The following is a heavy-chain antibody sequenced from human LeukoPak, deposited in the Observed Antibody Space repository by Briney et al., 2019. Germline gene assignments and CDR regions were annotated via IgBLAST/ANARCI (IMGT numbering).Heavy chain of an antibody. CDR1: GFTFSIAW. Sequence: GGSLRLSCAASGFTFSIAWMSWVRQAPGKGLEWVGRIKSKTDGGTTDYAAPVKGRFTISRDDSKNTLYLQMNSLKTEDTAVYYCATSGISGYRWYYSGMDVWGEGTTVTVSS. J-gene: IGHJ6*04. CDR2: IKSKTDGGTT. CDR3: ATSGISGYRWYYSGMDV. D-gene: IGHD5-12*01. V-gene: IGHV3-15*01.